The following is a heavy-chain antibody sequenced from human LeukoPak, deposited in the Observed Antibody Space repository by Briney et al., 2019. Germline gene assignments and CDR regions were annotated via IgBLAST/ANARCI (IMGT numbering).Heavy chain of an antibody. V-gene: IGHV3-21*01. CDR1: GFTFSTYN. CDR3: ARVVLVSGGSAFDY. D-gene: IGHD3-3*01. Sequence: GGSLRLSCAASGFTFSTYNMNWVRQAPGKGLEWVSSISSSSSYIYYADSVKGRFTISRDNAKNSLYLQMSSLRAEDTAVYYCARVVLVSGGSAFDYWGQGTLVTVSS. CDR2: ISSSSSYI. J-gene: IGHJ4*02.